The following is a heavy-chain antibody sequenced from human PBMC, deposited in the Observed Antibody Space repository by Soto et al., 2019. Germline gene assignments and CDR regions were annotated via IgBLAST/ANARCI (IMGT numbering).Heavy chain of an antibody. Sequence: EVQLVESGGDLVQPGGSLILSCAASGFSFSEYVMHWVRQVPGKGLVWVSRISHDGSSTTYADSVKGRFTVSRDNAKNTVYLQMSGLRAEDTAVYYCTRDLEWKIFDYWGQGTLVTVSS. V-gene: IGHV3-74*01. CDR1: GFSFSEYV. D-gene: IGHD3-3*01. CDR3: TRDLEWKIFDY. J-gene: IGHJ4*02. CDR2: ISHDGSST.